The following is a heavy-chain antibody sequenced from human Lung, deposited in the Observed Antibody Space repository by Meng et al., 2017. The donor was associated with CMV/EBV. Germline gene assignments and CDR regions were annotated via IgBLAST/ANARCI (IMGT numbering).Heavy chain of an antibody. V-gene: IGHV4-59*01. J-gene: IGHJ4*02. CDR3: ARAGTGQIVINFDY. D-gene: IGHD3-22*01. CDR2: IYYSGST. Sequence: SETLSLXXTVSGGSISSYYWSLIRQPPGKGLEWIGYIYYSGSTNYNPSLKSRVTISVDTSKNQFSLKLSSVTAADTAVYYCARAGTGQIVINFDYWGQGTXVTVSS. CDR1: GGSISSYY.